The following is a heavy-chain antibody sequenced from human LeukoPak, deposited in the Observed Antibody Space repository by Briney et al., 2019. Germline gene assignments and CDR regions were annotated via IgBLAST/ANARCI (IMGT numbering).Heavy chain of an antibody. CDR2: LFYNDDA. D-gene: IGHD4-17*01. V-gene: IGHV4-59*01. CDR1: GGSMSHFH. Sequence: SETLSLTCAVSGGSMSHFHWNWFRQPPGKGLEWIGSLFYNDDAKYNPSVKSRVTMSIDTSKSQFSLRLTSVTAADTAVYYCAKGETVTTSPFDHWGQGLLVTVSS. J-gene: IGHJ4*02. CDR3: AKGETVTTSPFDH.